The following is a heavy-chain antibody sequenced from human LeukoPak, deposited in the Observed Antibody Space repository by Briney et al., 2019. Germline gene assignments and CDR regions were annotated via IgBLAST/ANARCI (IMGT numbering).Heavy chain of an antibody. CDR1: GGSISSGSYY. V-gene: IGHV4-61*02. D-gene: IGHD6-25*01. CDR2: IYTSGRT. CDR3: ARDLAGYYFDY. J-gene: IGHJ4*02. Sequence: PSETLSLTCTVSGGSISSGSYYWSWIRQPAGKGLEWIGRIYTSGRTNYNPSLKSRVTISVDTSKNQFSLKLSSVTAADTAVYYCARDLAGYYFDYWGQGTLVTVSS.